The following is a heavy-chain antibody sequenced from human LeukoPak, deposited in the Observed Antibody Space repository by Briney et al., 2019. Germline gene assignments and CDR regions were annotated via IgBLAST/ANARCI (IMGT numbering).Heavy chain of an antibody. J-gene: IGHJ3*02. CDR2: ISSSSSTI. CDR1: GFTFSSYS. V-gene: IGHV3-48*02. Sequence: PGGSLRLYGAASGFTFSSYSMNWVRQAPGKGLEWVSYISSSSSTIYYADSVKGRFTISRDNAKNSLYLQMNSLTDEDTAVYYCARVRAVTTFRDAFDIWGQGTMVTVSS. D-gene: IGHD4-17*01. CDR3: ARVRAVTTFRDAFDI.